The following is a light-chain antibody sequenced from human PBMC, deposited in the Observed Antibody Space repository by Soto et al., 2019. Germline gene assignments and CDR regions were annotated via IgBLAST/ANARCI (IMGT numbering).Light chain of an antibody. J-gene: IGLJ2*01. CDR2: DVT. V-gene: IGLV2-14*01. CDR1: SSDVGAYDF. Sequence: QSALTQPASVSGSPGQSITISCTGTSSDVGAYDFVSWYQHYPGKAPKLVTFDVTHRPAGISDRFSGSKSANTASLTIAGLQAEDDAFYYCSSYTTRSTLVVGGGTKLTVL. CDR3: SSYTTRSTLV.